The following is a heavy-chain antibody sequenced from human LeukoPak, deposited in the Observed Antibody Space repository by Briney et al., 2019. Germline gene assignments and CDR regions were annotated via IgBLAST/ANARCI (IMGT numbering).Heavy chain of an antibody. CDR1: GYTFTSYG. CDR3: ARVDGYDSSSYQGWFDP. V-gene: IGHV1-18*01. J-gene: IGHJ5*01. Sequence: ASVKVSCKASGYTFTSYGISWVRQAPGQGLEWMGWISAYDGKKNYAQKLQGRVTNTTDTSTSTAYMELRSLRSDDTAVYYCARVDGYDSSSYQGWFDPWGQGTLVTASS. D-gene: IGHD3-22*01. CDR2: ISAYDGKK.